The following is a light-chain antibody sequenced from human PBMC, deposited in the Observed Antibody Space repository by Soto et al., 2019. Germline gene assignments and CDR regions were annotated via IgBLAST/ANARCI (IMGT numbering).Light chain of an antibody. CDR1: QSVGRN. CDR2: GAS. J-gene: IGKJ1*01. V-gene: IGKV3-15*01. CDR3: QQYNNWPPVRT. Sequence: EIVMTQSPATLSVSPGERATLSCRASQSVGRNLAWYQQKPVQAPRLLIYGASTRATGIPARFSGSGSGTEFTLTISSRQSEDFAIYFCQQYNNWPPVRTFGQGTKVEIK.